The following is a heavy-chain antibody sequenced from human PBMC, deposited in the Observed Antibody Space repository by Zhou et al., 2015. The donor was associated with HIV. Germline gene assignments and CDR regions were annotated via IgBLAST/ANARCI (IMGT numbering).Heavy chain of an antibody. CDR2: IIPLFGTT. CDR1: GGTFGSYA. V-gene: IGHV1-69*01. J-gene: IGHJ3*02. CDR3: ARSGYDFWSGSVAFDI. D-gene: IGHD3-3*01. Sequence: QVQLVQSGAEVKKPGSSVKVSCKASGGTFGSYAINWVRQAPGRGLEWVGGIIPLFGTTAYAQMLPGRVVISADESRSTVYMELSSLRSEDTAVYYCARSGYDFWSGSVAFDIWGQGTMVTVSS.